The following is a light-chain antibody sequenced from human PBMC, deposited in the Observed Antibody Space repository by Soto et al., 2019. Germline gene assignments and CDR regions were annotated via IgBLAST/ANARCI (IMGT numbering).Light chain of an antibody. Sequence: QTVVTQEXXXSXXXXXTXXXXXXXXSDSVXXXXXPSWXQQTXGQAXXTLIYNTNTRSSGVXDRFSGSILGNRAALTITGXXADDESDYYCVLYMRSGISVFGGGTKLTVL. J-gene: IGLJ2*01. CDR3: VLYMRSGISV. CDR1: SDSVXXXXX. CDR2: NTN. V-gene: IGLV8-61*01.